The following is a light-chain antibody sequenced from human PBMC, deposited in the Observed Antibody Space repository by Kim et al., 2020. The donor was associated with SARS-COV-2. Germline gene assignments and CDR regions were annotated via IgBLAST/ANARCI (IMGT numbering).Light chain of an antibody. J-gene: IGKJ1*01. Sequence: PRGERATLSCRASQSVSYSSLAWYQQKPGQAPRLLIYDASSRATGIPARFSGSGSGTDFTLTISGLEPEDFAVYYCQQRNDWLWTFGQGTKVDIK. CDR3: QQRNDWLWT. CDR2: DAS. CDR1: QSVSYS. V-gene: IGKV3-11*01.